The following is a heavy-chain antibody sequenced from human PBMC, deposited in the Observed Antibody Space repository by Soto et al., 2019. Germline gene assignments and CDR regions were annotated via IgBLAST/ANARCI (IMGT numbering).Heavy chain of an antibody. CDR1: GFTFSGSA. CDR3: TPLLWFGDYPSRVRDY. D-gene: IGHD3-10*01. Sequence: PGGSLRLSCAASGFTFSGSAMHWVRQASGKGLEWVGRIRSKANSYATAYAASVKGRFTISRDDSKNTAYLQMNSLKTEDTAVYYCTPLLWFGDYPSRVRDYWGQGTLVTVSS. J-gene: IGHJ4*02. CDR2: IRSKANSYAT. V-gene: IGHV3-73*01.